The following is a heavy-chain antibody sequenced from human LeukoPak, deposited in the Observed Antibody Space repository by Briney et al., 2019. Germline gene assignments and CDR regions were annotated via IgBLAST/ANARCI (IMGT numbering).Heavy chain of an antibody. V-gene: IGHV4-59*01. Sequence: PSETLSLTCTVSGGSISSYYWSWIRQPPGKGLEWIGYIYYSGSTNYNPSLKSRVTISVDTSKNQFSLKLSSVTAADTAVYYCARDSDIAAAGNVNWFDPWGQGTLVTVSS. J-gene: IGHJ5*02. CDR2: IYYSGST. CDR3: ARDSDIAAAGNVNWFDP. D-gene: IGHD6-13*01. CDR1: GGSISSYY.